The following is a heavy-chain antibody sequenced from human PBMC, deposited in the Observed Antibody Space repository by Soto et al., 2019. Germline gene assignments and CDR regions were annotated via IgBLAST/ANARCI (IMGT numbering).Heavy chain of an antibody. CDR1: GFTFDDYA. CDR2: ISWDSGSI. Sequence: EVQLVESGGGLVQPGRSLRLSCAASGFTFDDYAMHWVRQAPGKGLEWVSGISWDSGSIGYADSVKGRFTISRDNAKNSPYLQMNSLRAEDTALYYCAKESNYYASSGYANNGFDPWGQGTLVTVSS. J-gene: IGHJ5*02. CDR3: AKESNYYASSGYANNGFDP. V-gene: IGHV3-9*01. D-gene: IGHD3-22*01.